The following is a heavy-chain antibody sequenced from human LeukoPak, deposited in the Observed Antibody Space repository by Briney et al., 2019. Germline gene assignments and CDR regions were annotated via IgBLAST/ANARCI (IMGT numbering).Heavy chain of an antibody. J-gene: IGHJ6*02. CDR3: ARDYCSGGSCHSGHYYYYGMDV. D-gene: IGHD2-15*01. CDR2: ISAYNGNT. CDR1: GYTFTSYG. Sequence: ASVKVSCKASGYTFTSYGISWVRQAPGQGLEWMGWISAYNGNTNYAQKLQGRVTMTTDTSTSTAYMELRSLRSDDTAVYYCARDYCSGGSCHSGHYYYYGMDVWGQGTTVTVSS. V-gene: IGHV1-18*01.